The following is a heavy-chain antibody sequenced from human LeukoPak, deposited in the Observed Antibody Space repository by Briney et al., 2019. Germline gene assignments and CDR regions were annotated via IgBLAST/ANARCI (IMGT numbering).Heavy chain of an antibody. V-gene: IGHV5-10-1*01. D-gene: IGHD5-18*01. CDR1: GSSFTSYW. CDR3: ATGVGDTAMVIDY. J-gene: IGHJ4*02. CDR2: VDPSDSYT. Sequence: GEPLKISCKGSGSSFTSYWINWVRQMPGKGLEWMGRVDPSDSYTNYSPSFQGHVSISTDKSISTAYLRWNSLKASDTGTYYCATGVGDTAMVIDYWGQGTMVTVSS.